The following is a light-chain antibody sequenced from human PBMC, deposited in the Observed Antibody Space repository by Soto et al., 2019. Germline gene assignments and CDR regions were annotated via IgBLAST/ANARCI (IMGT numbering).Light chain of an antibody. J-gene: IGKJ2*01. CDR3: QQSYITPPTT. CDR2: GAS. V-gene: IGKV1-39*01. CDR1: QSVNNN. Sequence: DVQMTQSPSSLSASVGDRVTITCRASQSVNNNLNWYQQRPGKAPSLLIYGASTLQRGVPSRFSGSGSGTDFTLTISSLQLEDFATYYCQQSYITPPTTFGQGTKLEIK.